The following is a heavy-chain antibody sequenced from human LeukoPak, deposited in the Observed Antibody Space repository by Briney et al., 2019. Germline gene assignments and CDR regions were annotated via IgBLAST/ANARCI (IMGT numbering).Heavy chain of an antibody. CDR3: AKPTRGSGSFLIDF. D-gene: IGHD1-26*01. V-gene: IGHV3-33*03. CDR1: GFTFSSYG. Sequence: GGSLRLSCAASGFTFSSYGMHWARQAPGKGLEWVAVIWNDGSDKYYAYSVKGRFTISTDKSKNTLYLQMNSLRAEDTAVYYCAKPTRGSGSFLIDFWGQGTLVTVSS. CDR2: IWNDGSDK. J-gene: IGHJ4*02.